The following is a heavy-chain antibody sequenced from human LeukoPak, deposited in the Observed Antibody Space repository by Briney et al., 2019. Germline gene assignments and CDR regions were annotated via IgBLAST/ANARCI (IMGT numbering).Heavy chain of an antibody. V-gene: IGHV3-7*04. J-gene: IGHJ6*02. Sequence: GGSLRLSCVASGFTFSSYWMSWVRQAPGKGLEWVANIKQDGSEKYYVDSVKGRFTISRDNAKNSLYLQMNSLRAEDTAVYYCARVIVVVPAALYYYYYYGMDVWGQGTTVTVSS. CDR1: GFTFSSYW. CDR3: ARVIVVVPAALYYYYYYGMDV. CDR2: IKQDGSEK. D-gene: IGHD2-2*01.